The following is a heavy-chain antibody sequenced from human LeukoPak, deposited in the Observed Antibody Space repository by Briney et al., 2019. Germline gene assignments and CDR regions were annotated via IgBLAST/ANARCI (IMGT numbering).Heavy chain of an antibody. J-gene: IGHJ4*02. V-gene: IGHV4-61*02. CDR1: GGSISSDSYY. CDR2: IYTSGSA. Sequence: SETLSLTCTVSGGSISSDSYYWSWIRQPAGKGLEWIGRIYTSGSANYNPSLKSRVTISVDTSKNQFSLKLSSVTAADTAVYYCARHGDFWSGYYDDYWGQGTLVTVSS. D-gene: IGHD3-3*01. CDR3: ARHGDFWSGYYDDY.